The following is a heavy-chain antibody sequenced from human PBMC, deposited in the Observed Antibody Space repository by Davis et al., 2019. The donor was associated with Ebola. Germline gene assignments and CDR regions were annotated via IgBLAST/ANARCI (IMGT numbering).Heavy chain of an antibody. Sequence: AASVKVSCKASGGTFSSYAISWVRQAPGQGLEWMGGIIPIFGTANYAQKFQGRVTITADKSTSTAYMELSSLRSEDTAVYYCASFPYYGGKMARLVDVWGQGTTVTVSS. CDR3: ASFPYYGGKMARLVDV. D-gene: IGHD4-23*01. J-gene: IGHJ6*02. V-gene: IGHV1-69*06. CDR2: IIPIFGTA. CDR1: GGTFSSYA.